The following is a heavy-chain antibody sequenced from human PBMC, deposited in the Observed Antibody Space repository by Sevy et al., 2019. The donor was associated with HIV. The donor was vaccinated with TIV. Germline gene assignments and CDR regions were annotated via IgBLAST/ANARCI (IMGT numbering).Heavy chain of an antibody. CDR3: ARSKVGVGDAFDI. V-gene: IGHV3-74*01. J-gene: IGHJ3*02. Sequence: GGSLILSCAASGFTFSSHWMQWVRQAPGKGLVWVSRLNYDGSYTNYADSVKGRFTISRDNAKGTLYLQMNSLRAEDTALYYCARSKVGVGDAFDIWGQGTMVTVSS. CDR1: GFTFSSHW. CDR2: LNYDGSYT. D-gene: IGHD3-16*01.